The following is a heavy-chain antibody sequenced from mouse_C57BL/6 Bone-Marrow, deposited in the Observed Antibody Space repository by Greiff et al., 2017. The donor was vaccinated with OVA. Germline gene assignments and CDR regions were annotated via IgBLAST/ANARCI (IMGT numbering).Heavy chain of an antibody. D-gene: IGHD3-2*02. Sequence: VQLQQSGPELVKPGASVKMSCKASGYTFTDYNMHWVKQSHGKSLEWIGYINPNNGGTSYNQKFKGKATLTVNKSSSTAYMELRSLTSEDSAVYYCARWRQLRPYYFDYWGQGTTLTVSS. CDR1: GYTFTDYN. CDR2: INPNNGGT. J-gene: IGHJ2*01. V-gene: IGHV1-22*01. CDR3: ARWRQLRPYYFDY.